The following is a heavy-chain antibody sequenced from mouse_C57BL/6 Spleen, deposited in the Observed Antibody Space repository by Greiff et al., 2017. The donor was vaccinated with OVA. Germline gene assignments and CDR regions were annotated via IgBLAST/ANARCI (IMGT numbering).Heavy chain of an antibody. J-gene: IGHJ3*01. CDR3: ARDYGSSYDPFAY. D-gene: IGHD1-1*01. V-gene: IGHV1-4*01. CDR2: INPSSGYT. CDR1: GYTFTSYT. Sequence: QVQLQQSGAELARPGASVKMSCKASGYTFTSYTMHWVKQRPGQGLEWIGYINPSSGYTKYNQKFKDKATLTADKSSSTAYMQLSSLTSEDAAVYYCARDYGSSYDPFAYWGQGTLVTVSA.